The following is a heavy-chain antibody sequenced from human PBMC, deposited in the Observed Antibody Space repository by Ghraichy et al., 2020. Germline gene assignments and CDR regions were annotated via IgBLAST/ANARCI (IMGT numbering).Heavy chain of an antibody. D-gene: IGHD5-12*01. Sequence: SETLSLTCAVSGGSISSTNWWSWVRQPPGKGLEWIGEIYHSGSTNCNPSLRSRVTIAVDKSKNQFSLKLSSATAADTAVYYCAKAVYGGYDAGYYYGMDVWGQGTTVTVSS. CDR3: AKAVYGGYDAGYYYGMDV. J-gene: IGHJ6*02. CDR1: GGSISSTNW. CDR2: IYHSGST. V-gene: IGHV4-4*02.